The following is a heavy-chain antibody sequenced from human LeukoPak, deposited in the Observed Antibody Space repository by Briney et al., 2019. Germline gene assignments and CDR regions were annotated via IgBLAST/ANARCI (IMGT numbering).Heavy chain of an antibody. J-gene: IGHJ6*02. CDR3: ARGRLAKIVVVHSFSYGMDV. CDR2: INDYTGDT. CDR1: GGWFTDYF. V-gene: IGHV4-34*01. Sequence: SETLSLTCTVYGGWFTDYFWTWIRQSPGKGLEWIGEINDYTGDTNYNPSLNSRVSISLEKSKNQFSLELRSVTAADTAVYYCARGRLAKIVVVHSFSYGMDVWGQGTTVTVSS. D-gene: IGHD3-22*01.